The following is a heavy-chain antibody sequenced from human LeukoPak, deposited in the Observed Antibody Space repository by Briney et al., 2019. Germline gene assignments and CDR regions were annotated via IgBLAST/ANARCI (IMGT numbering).Heavy chain of an antibody. V-gene: IGHV4-30-4*01. Sequence: SETLSLTCTVSGGSISSGDYYWSWIRQPPGKGLAWIGYIYYSGSTYYNPSLKSRVTISVDTSKNQFSLKLSSVTAADTAVYYCARSDILTGYLFDYWGQGTLVTVSS. CDR1: GGSISSGDYY. J-gene: IGHJ4*02. CDR2: IYYSGST. D-gene: IGHD3-9*01. CDR3: ARSDILTGYLFDY.